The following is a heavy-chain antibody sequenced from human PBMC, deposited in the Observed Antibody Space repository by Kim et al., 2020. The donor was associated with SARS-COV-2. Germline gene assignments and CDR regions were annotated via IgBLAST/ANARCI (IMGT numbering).Heavy chain of an antibody. V-gene: IGHV3-30-3*01. J-gene: IGHJ3*02. CDR1: GFTFSSYA. CDR2: ISYDGSNK. D-gene: IGHD5-18*01. Sequence: GGSLRLSCAASGFTFSSYAMHWVRQAPGKGLEWVAVISYDGSNKYYADSVKGRFTISRDNSKNTLYLQMNSLRAEDTAVYYCARGQWIQLWLLNQSYEAFHIWGRGSMLTVSS. CDR3: ARGQWIQLWLLNQSYEAFHI.